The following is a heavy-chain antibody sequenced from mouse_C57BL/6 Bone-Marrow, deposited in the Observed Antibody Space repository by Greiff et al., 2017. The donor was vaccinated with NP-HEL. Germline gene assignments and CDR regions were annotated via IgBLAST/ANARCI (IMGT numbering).Heavy chain of an antibody. J-gene: IGHJ4*01. CDR1: GYSITSDY. D-gene: IGHD2-2*01. V-gene: IGHV3-8*01. CDR3: ARSPLWLRRNYYAMDY. CDR2: LSYSGST. Sequence: VQLKESGPGLAKPSQTLSLTCSVTGYSITSDYWNWIRKFPGNKLEYMGYLSYSGSTYSTPSLKSRISITRDTSKNQYYLQLNSVTTEDTATYYCARSPLWLRRNYYAMDYWGQGTSVTVSS.